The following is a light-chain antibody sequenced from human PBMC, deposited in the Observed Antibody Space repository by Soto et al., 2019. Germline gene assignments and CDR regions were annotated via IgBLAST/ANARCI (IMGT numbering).Light chain of an antibody. V-gene: IGKV3-20*01. J-gene: IGKJ3*01. CDR1: QSVSSSY. CDR2: GGS. Sequence: EIVLTQSPGTLSLSPGERATLSCRASQSVSSSYLAWYQQKPGQAPRLLIYGGSSRATGIPDRFSGSGSGTDLTLTISRLEREDFAVYYCQQYGSSLFTFGPGTKVDIK. CDR3: QQYGSSLFT.